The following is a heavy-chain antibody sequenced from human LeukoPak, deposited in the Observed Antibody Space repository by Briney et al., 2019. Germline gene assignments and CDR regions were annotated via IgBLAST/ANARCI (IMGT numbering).Heavy chain of an antibody. CDR1: GYTFSNNW. Sequence: NSGESLKISCKGSGYTFSNNWIGWVRQMAGKGLEWMGIIYPGDSDTRYSPSFQGQVTISADKSINTAYLQWSSLKASDTAMYYCARTLYYDSSGYRPDYWGQGTQVTVSS. V-gene: IGHV5-51*01. J-gene: IGHJ4*02. CDR3: ARTLYYDSSGYRPDY. CDR2: IYPGDSDT. D-gene: IGHD3-22*01.